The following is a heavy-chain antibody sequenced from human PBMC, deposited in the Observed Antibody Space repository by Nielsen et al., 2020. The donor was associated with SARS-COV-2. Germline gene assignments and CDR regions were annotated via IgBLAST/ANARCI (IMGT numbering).Heavy chain of an antibody. CDR3: ARVLYDYVWGSYRSFDY. J-gene: IGHJ4*02. D-gene: IGHD3-16*02. V-gene: IGHV3-30-3*01. Sequence: GGSLRLSCAASGFTFSSYAMHWVRQAPGKGLEWVAVISYDGSNKYYADSVKGRFTISRDNAKNSLYLQMNSLRAEDTAVYYCARVLYDYVWGSYRSFDYWGQGTLVTVSS. CDR1: GFTFSSYA. CDR2: ISYDGSNK.